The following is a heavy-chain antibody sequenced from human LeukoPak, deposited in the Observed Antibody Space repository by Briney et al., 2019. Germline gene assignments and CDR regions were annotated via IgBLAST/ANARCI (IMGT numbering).Heavy chain of an antibody. V-gene: IGHV3-48*03. CDR1: GFTFSSYE. CDR3: ARDGSGSYFYAFDI. CDR2: ISSSGITI. Sequence: PGGSLRLSCAASGFTFSSYEMNWVRQAPGKGPEWVSYISSSGITIYYADSVKGRFTISRDNAKNSLYLQMNSLRAEDTAVYYCARDGSGSYFYAFDIWGQGTMVTVSS. D-gene: IGHD1-26*01. J-gene: IGHJ3*02.